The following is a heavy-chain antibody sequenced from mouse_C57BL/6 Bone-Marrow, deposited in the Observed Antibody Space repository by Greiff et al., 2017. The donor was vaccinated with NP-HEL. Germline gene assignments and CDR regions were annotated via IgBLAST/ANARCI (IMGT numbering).Heavy chain of an antibody. V-gene: IGHV1-54*01. CDR2: INPGSGGT. CDR3: ARNYDYDGHYFDY. CDR1: GYAFTNYL. D-gene: IGHD2-4*01. Sequence: QVQLKQSGAELVRPGTSVKVSCKASGYAFTNYLIEWVKQRPGQGLEWIGVINPGSGGTNYNEQFKGKATLTADKSSSTAYMQLSSLTSEDSAVYFCARNYDYDGHYFDYWGQGTTLTVSS. J-gene: IGHJ2*01.